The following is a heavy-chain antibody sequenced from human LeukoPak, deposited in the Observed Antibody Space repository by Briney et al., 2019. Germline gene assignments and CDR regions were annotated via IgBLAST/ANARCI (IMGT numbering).Heavy chain of an antibody. V-gene: IGHV3-48*04. CDR3: ARDSDIDY. Sequence: GGSLRLSCAASGFTFSSYSMNWVRQAPGKGLEWVSYISSSSSTIYYADSVKGRFTISRDNAKNSLYLQMNSLRAEDTAVYYCARDSDIDYWGQGTLVTVSS. J-gene: IGHJ4*02. CDR2: ISSSSSTI. CDR1: GFTFSSYS.